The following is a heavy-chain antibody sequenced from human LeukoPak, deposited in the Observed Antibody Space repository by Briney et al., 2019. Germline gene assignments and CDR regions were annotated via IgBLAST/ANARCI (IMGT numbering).Heavy chain of an antibody. CDR3: VRDLWNYYDSSGYYYEDY. J-gene: IGHJ4*02. V-gene: IGHV3-74*01. Sequence: GGSLRLSCAASGFSFSSHWMHWVRQAPGKGLVWVSRINSDGSITSNADSVKGRFTISRDNAKNTLFLQMNSLRAEDTAVYYCVRDLWNYYDSSGYYYEDYWGQGTLFSVSS. CDR2: INSDGSIT. D-gene: IGHD3-22*01. CDR1: GFSFSSHW.